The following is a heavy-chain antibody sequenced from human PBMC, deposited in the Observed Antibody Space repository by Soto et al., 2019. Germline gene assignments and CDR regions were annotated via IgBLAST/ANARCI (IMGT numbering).Heavy chain of an antibody. J-gene: IGHJ5*02. CDR1: GGSISSYY. CDR3: ARERDTYYDILTGRKGWFDP. CDR2: IYYSGST. D-gene: IGHD3-9*01. Sequence: SETLSLTCTFSGGSISSYYWSWIRQPPGKGLEWIGEIYYSGSTNYNPSLKSRVTISVDTSKNQFSLKLSSVTAADTAVYYCARERDTYYDILTGRKGWFDPWGQGTLVTVSS. V-gene: IGHV4-59*12.